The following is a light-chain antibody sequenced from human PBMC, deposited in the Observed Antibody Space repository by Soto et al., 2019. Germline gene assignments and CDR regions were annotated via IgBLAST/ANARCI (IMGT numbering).Light chain of an antibody. CDR1: QSILTY. V-gene: IGKV1-39*01. CDR2: AAS. Sequence: DIQMTQSPSFLSASVGDRVTITCRASQSILTYLNWFQQKPGKAPKLLMYAASSLQGGDPSRCSVSGAGPDFILTISSLQPEDFATYFCQQSYTPPWTFGQGTKVEI. J-gene: IGKJ1*01. CDR3: QQSYTPPWT.